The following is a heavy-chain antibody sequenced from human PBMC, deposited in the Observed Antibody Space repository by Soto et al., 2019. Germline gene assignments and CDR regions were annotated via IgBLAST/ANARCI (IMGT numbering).Heavy chain of an antibody. Sequence: GGSLRLSCAASGFTFSSYGMHWVRQAPGKGLEWVAVISYDGSNKYYADSVKGRFTISRDNSKNTLYLQMNSLRAEDTAVYCCAKDQGTPIVVVPAAMKLGDYYYGMDVWGQGTTVTVSS. CDR2: ISYDGSNK. CDR1: GFTFSSYG. V-gene: IGHV3-30*18. J-gene: IGHJ6*02. CDR3: AKDQGTPIVVVPAAMKLGDYYYGMDV. D-gene: IGHD2-2*01.